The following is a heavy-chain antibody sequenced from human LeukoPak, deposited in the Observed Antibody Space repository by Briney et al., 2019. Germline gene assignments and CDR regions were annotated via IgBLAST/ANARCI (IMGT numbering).Heavy chain of an antibody. Sequence: SETLSLTCTVSGGSIRSYYWSWVRQPPGKGLEWIGYIYYSGSTKYNPSLKSRVTISIDTSKNQFSLKLSSVTAADTAVYYCARGYGPSSSGWDYWGQGTLVTASS. D-gene: IGHD6-19*01. CDR3: ARGYGPSSSGWDY. CDR2: IYYSGST. J-gene: IGHJ4*02. V-gene: IGHV4-59*01. CDR1: GGSIRSYY.